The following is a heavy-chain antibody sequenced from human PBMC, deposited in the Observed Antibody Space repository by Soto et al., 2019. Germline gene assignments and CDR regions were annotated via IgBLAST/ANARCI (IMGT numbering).Heavy chain of an antibody. CDR1: GYTFTSYG. CDR2: ISAYNGNT. J-gene: IGHJ4*02. CDR3: ARTPMVPASYYFDY. Sequence: GASVKVSCKASGYTFTSYGISWVRQAPGQGLEWMGWISAYNGNTNYAQKLQGRVTMTTDTSTSTAYMELRSLRSDDTAVYYCARTPMVPASYYFDYWGQGTLVTVSS. V-gene: IGHV1-18*01. D-gene: IGHD3-10*01.